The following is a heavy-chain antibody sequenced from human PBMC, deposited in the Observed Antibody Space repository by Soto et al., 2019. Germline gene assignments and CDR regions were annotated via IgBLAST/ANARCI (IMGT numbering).Heavy chain of an antibody. D-gene: IGHD3-16*01. CDR2: IYDTVTT. CDR1: GGSISSNEW. CDR3: ARAVPFCLGP. Sequence: QVQLQESGLGLVKPSGTLSLTCAISGGSISSNEWWSWVRQPPGKGLEWIGEIYDTVTTNYNPSLKSRVTISIDKSQTQFSLKLTSLTAADTAVYYCARAVPFCLGPWGQGTLVTVSS. J-gene: IGHJ5*02. V-gene: IGHV4-4*02.